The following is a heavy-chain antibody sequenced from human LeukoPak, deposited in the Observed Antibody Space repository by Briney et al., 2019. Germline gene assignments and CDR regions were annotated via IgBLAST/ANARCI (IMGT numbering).Heavy chain of an antibody. CDR3: ARRVVRGVIVLERVVAFDP. D-gene: IGHD3-10*01. J-gene: IGHJ5*02. V-gene: IGHV4-4*07. CDR1: GGSISSYY. CDR2: IYTSGST. Sequence: SETLSLTCTVSGGSISSYYWSWIRQPAGKGLEGIGRIYTSGSTNYNPSLKSRITMSVNMCSNQFSLKLSSVTAADTAVYYCARRVVRGVIVLERVVAFDPWGPGTLVTVSS.